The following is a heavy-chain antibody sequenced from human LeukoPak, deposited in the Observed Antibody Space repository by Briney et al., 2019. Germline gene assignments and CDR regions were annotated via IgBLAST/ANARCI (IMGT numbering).Heavy chain of an antibody. D-gene: IGHD1-14*01. CDR3: ARLRNRSGFDN. Sequence: GGSLRLSCAASGFNFIDYSMNWGRQAPGERLEWISYIRISSANTKYADSVKGRFTISRDKVRNSLYLQMNSLRDEDTAVYYCARLRNRSGFDNWGQGTLVTVSS. CDR2: IRISSANT. V-gene: IGHV3-48*02. J-gene: IGHJ4*02. CDR1: GFNFIDYS.